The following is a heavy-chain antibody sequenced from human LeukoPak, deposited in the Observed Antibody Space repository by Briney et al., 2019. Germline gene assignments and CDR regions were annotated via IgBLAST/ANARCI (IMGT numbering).Heavy chain of an antibody. Sequence: GGSLRLSCAASGFTFSSYAMSWVRQAPGKGLEWVSAISGSGGSTYYADSVKGRFTISRDNSKNTLYLQMSSLRAEDTAVYYCARKGIGSSRYQNMDVWGKGTTVTVSS. CDR3: ARKGIGSSRYQNMDV. J-gene: IGHJ6*03. D-gene: IGHD6-25*01. V-gene: IGHV3-23*01. CDR1: GFTFSSYA. CDR2: ISGSGGST.